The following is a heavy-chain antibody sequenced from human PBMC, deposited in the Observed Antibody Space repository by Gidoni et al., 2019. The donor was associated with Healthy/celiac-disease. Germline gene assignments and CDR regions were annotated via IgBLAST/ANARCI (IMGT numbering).Heavy chain of an antibody. V-gene: IGHV1-69*01. D-gene: IGHD6-6*01. CDR1: EGTFRSYA. CDR2: IIPIFGTA. CDR3: ARDPSSSSFNWFDP. Sequence: QVPLVHSGAEVKKPGSSVKVSCKASEGTFRSYAISWVRQAPGQGLEWMGGIIPIFGTANYAQKFQGRVTITADESTSTAYMELSSLRSEDTAVYYCARDPSSSSFNWFDPWGQGTLVTVSS. J-gene: IGHJ5*02.